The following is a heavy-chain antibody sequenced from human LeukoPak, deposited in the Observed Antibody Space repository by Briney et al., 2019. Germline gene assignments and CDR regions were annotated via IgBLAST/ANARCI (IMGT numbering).Heavy chain of an antibody. Sequence: SETLSLTCAVYGGSFSGYYWSWIRQPPGKGLEWIGEINHSGSTNYNPSLKSRVTISVDRSKNQFSLKLSSVTAADTAVYYCARGNYYGMDVWGQGTTVTVSS. CDR2: INHSGST. CDR1: GGSFSGYY. J-gene: IGHJ6*02. CDR3: ARGNYYGMDV. V-gene: IGHV4-34*01.